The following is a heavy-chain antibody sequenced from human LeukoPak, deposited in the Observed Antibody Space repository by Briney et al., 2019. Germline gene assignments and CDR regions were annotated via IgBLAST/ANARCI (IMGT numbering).Heavy chain of an antibody. V-gene: IGHV4-59*01. D-gene: IGHD2-2*01. CDR2: IYSSGST. CDR1: GDSIINYF. Sequence: PSETLSLTCTVSGDSIINYFWSWIRQPPGKGLEWIGYIYSSGSTNYNPSLRSRVTISIDTSQNQFSLKLNSVSAADTAVYYCARPQGFQLLDFEYWGQGTLVTVSS. J-gene: IGHJ4*02. CDR3: ARPQGFQLLDFEY.